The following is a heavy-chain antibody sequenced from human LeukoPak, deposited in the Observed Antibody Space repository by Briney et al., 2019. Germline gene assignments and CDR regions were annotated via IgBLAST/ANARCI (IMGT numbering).Heavy chain of an antibody. Sequence: GGSLRLSCAASGFTVSSNYMNWVRQAPGKGLEWVSSISSSSSYIYYADSVKGRFTISRDNAKNSLYLQMNSLRAEDTAVYYCARALPSFWSGYYIGWFDPWGQGTLVTVSS. CDR2: ISSSSSYI. V-gene: IGHV3-21*01. CDR1: GFTVSSNY. J-gene: IGHJ5*02. CDR3: ARALPSFWSGYYIGWFDP. D-gene: IGHD3-3*01.